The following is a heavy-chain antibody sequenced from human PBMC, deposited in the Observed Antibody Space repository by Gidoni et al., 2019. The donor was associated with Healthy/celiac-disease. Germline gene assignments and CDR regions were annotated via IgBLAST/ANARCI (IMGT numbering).Heavy chain of an antibody. V-gene: IGHV3-9*01. J-gene: IGHJ2*01. D-gene: IGHD1-26*01. CDR3: AKSSGSYINWYFDL. CDR1: GFTFDDYA. Sequence: EVQLVESGGGLVQPGRSLRLSCAASGFTFDDYAMHWVRQAPGKGLEWVSGISWNSGSIGYADSVKGRFTISRDNAKNSLYLQMNSLRAEDTALYYCAKSSGSYINWYFDLWGRGTLVTVSS. CDR2: ISWNSGSI.